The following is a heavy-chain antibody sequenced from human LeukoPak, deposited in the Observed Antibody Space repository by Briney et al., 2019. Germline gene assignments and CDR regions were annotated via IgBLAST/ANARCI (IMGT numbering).Heavy chain of an antibody. V-gene: IGHV4-61*02. D-gene: IGHD3-10*01. CDR2: IYTSGST. CDR1: GGSISSGSYY. Sequence: SQTLSLTCTVSGGSISSGSYYWSWVRQPAGKGLEWIGRIYTSGSTNYNPSLKSRVTISVDTSKNQFSLKLSSVTAADTAVYYCARAPPGDYYYYYMDVWGKGTTVTISS. J-gene: IGHJ6*03. CDR3: ARAPPGDYYYYYMDV.